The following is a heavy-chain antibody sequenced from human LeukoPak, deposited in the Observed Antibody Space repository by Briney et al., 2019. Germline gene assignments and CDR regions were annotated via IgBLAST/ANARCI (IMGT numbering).Heavy chain of an antibody. CDR3: ARGDGFMIRD. Sequence: GGSLRLSCAVFGFTVSNNYMNWVRQAPGKGLEWVSVIYSGGNTYYADSVKGRFTISRDNSKNTLYLQMNSLRGEDTAVYYCARGDGFMIRDWGQGTLVTVSS. CDR2: IYSGGNT. V-gene: IGHV3-66*01. D-gene: IGHD3-10*01. J-gene: IGHJ4*02. CDR1: GFTVSNNY.